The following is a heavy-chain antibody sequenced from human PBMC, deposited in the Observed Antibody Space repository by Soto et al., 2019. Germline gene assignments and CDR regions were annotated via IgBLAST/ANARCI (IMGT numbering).Heavy chain of an antibody. CDR2: ISGSGGTT. Sequence: EVQLLESGGGLIQRGGSLRLCCAASEFTFTNYAMSWVRQAPGKGLEWVSGISGSGGTTNYADSVKGRFTISRDNSKNTLFLQMDSLRAEDTAVYYCAKEVQEWLPGYYFDYWGQGTLVTVSS. CDR3: AKEVQEWLPGYYFDY. CDR1: EFTFTNYA. V-gene: IGHV3-23*01. D-gene: IGHD5-12*01. J-gene: IGHJ4*02.